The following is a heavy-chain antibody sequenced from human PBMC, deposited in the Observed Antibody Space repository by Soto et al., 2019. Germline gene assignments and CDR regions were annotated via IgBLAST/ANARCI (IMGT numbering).Heavy chain of an antibody. CDR3: ARGSSNWLWYCDL. Sequence: QVHLVQSGAEVKKPGASVKVSCKASGYTFTSNYLYWVRQAPGQGLEWMGMINPNDSSTTYARNFEGRVTMTRDRSTSTVYMEVTRLRSEETAVYSCARGSSNWLWYCDLWGRGTRVTVSS. CDR2: INPNDSST. J-gene: IGHJ2*01. CDR1: GYTFTSNY. V-gene: IGHV1-46*01. D-gene: IGHD6-13*01.